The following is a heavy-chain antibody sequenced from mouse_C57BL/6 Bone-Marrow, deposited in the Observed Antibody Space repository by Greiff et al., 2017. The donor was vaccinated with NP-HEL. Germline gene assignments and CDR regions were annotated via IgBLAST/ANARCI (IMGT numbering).Heavy chain of an antibody. Sequence: DVKLVESGGGLVQPGGSLSLSCAASGFTFTDYYMSWVRQPPGKALEWLGFIRNKANGYTTEYSASVKGRFTISRDNSQSILYLQMNALRAEDSATYSCARYTGDYDVNWYFDVWGTGTTVTVSS. D-gene: IGHD2-4*01. CDR1: GFTFTDYY. CDR3: ARYTGDYDVNWYFDV. CDR2: IRNKANGYTT. V-gene: IGHV7-3*01. J-gene: IGHJ1*03.